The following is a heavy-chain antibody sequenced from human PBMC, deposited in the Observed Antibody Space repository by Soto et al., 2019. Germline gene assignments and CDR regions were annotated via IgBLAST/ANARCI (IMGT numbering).Heavy chain of an antibody. J-gene: IGHJ4*02. CDR1: GGSVSGYH. D-gene: IGHD4-4*01. CDR2: INPSGSI. CDR3: ATFVGSTTVTRGIPRDY. V-gene: IGHV4-34*01. Sequence: VQLQQWGAGLLKPSETLSLTCAVYGGSVSGYHWSWFRQPPGKGLEWIGEINPSGSINYNPSIKSRATISVDTSKNQFSLNLSSVTAADTAVYYCATFVGSTTVTRGIPRDYWGQGTLVTVSS.